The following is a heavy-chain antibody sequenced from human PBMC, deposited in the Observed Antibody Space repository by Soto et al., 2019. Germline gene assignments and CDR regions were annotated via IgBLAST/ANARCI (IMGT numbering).Heavy chain of an antibody. V-gene: IGHV3-33*01. Sequence: QVQLVESGGGVVQPGRSLRLSCAASGFTFSSYGMHWVRQAPGKGLEWVAVIWYDGSNKYYADSVKGRFTISRDNSKNTLYLQMNSLRAEDTAVYYCARAPVSDSSSGFFDYWGQGTLVTVSS. J-gene: IGHJ4*02. CDR2: IWYDGSNK. CDR3: ARAPVSDSSSGFFDY. CDR1: GFTFSSYG. D-gene: IGHD6-13*01.